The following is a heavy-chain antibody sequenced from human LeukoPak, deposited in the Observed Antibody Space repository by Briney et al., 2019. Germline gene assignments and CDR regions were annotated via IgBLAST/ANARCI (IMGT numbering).Heavy chain of an antibody. CDR2: ISGSGGST. J-gene: IGHJ6*02. CDR3: ARDMRLQIHPYYYYYGMDV. D-gene: IGHD2-21*02. Sequence: PGGSLRLSCAASGFTFSSYAMSWVRQAPGKGLEWVSGISGSGGSTYYADSVKGRFTISRDNSKNTLYLQMNSLRAEDTAVYYCARDMRLQIHPYYYYYGMDVWGQGTTVTVSS. CDR1: GFTFSSYA. V-gene: IGHV3-23*01.